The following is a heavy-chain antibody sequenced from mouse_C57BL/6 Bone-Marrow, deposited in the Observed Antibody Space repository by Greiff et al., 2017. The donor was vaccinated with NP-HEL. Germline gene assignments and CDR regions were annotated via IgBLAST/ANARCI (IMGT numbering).Heavy chain of an antibody. Sequence: VKLKQSGPELVKPGASVKISCKASGYAFSSSWMNWVKQRPGKGLEWIGRIYPGDGDTNYNGKFKGKATLTADKSSSTAYMQLSSLTSEDSAVYFCALGSSYLAWFAYWGQGTLVTVSA. CDR3: ALGSSYLAWFAY. CDR2: IYPGDGDT. V-gene: IGHV1-82*01. J-gene: IGHJ3*01. CDR1: GYAFSSSW. D-gene: IGHD1-1*01.